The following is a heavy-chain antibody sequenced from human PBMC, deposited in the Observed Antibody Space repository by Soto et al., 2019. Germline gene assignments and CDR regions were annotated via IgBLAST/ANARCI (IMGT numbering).Heavy chain of an antibody. J-gene: IGHJ4*02. CDR1: GFTFSSYG. Sequence: EVQLVESGGGLVQPGGSLRLSCAASGFTFSSYGMSWVRQAPGKGLEWVANIKQDGSEKYYVDSVKGRFTISRDNAKNSLYLQMNSLRAEDTAVYYCARGRSKFDYWGQGTLVTVSS. V-gene: IGHV3-7*01. CDR2: IKQDGSEK. CDR3: ARGRSKFDY. D-gene: IGHD3-16*02.